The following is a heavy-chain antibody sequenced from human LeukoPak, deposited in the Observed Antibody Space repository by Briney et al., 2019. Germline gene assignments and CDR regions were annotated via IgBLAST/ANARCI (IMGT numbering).Heavy chain of an antibody. V-gene: IGHV3-15*01. D-gene: IGHD3-10*01. CDR2: IKSKSDGGTT. J-gene: IGHJ4*02. Sequence: GGSLRLSCAASGFTFSNAWMSWVRQAPGKGLEWVGRIKSKSDGGTTDYTAPVNGRFTISRDDSINTLYLQMNTLKAEDTAVYYCATYNYGSYFYGSIRYWGQGTLVTVSS. CDR1: GFTFSNAW. CDR3: ATYNYGSYFYGSIRY.